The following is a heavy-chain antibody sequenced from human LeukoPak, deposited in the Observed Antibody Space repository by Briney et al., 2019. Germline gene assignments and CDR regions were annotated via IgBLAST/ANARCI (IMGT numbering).Heavy chain of an antibody. CDR3: AREKIGAYDILDY. CDR1: GGSISSSSYY. CDR2: IYYSGST. Sequence: SETLSLTCTVSGGSISSSSYYWGWIRQPPGKGLEWIGSIYYSGSTYYNPSLKSRVTISVDTSKNQFSLKLSSVTAADTAVYYCAREKIGAYDILDYWGQGTLVTVSS. V-gene: IGHV4-39*07. D-gene: IGHD3-9*01. J-gene: IGHJ4*02.